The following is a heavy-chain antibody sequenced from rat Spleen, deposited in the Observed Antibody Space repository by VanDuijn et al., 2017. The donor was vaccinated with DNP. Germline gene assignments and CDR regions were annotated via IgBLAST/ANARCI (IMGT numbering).Heavy chain of an antibody. V-gene: IGHV5-20*01. CDR2: ISDDSGTT. CDR3: TTAITGSSGG. Sequence: EVQLVESGGGLVQPGNSLKLSCAASGFIFSDYAMAWVRQSLKKGLEWVASISDDSGTTYYRDSVKGRFTISRDNAKSSLYLQMDSLRSEDTATYYCTTAITGSSGGWGQGVMVTVSS. CDR1: GFIFSDYA. J-gene: IGHJ2*01. D-gene: IGHD5-1*01.